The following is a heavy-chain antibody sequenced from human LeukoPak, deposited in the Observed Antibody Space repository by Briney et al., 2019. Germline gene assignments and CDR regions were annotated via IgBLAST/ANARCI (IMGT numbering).Heavy chain of an antibody. V-gene: IGHV3-21*01. CDR1: GFXFSSYR. J-gene: IGHJ4*02. CDR3: ARDVGNGYFDS. Sequence: GGSLRLSCAASGFXFSSYRINWVRQAPGKGREWVSSISSSSSYIYYADSVKGRFTISRDNAKNSLYLQMNSLRVEDTAVYYCARDVGNGYFDSWGRGTLVTVSS. CDR2: ISSSSSYI. D-gene: IGHD4-23*01.